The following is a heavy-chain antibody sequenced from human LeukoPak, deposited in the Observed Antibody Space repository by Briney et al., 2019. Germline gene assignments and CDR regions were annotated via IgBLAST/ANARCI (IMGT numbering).Heavy chain of an antibody. CDR1: GYTFTSYD. CDR3: ARASRGRQSNWFDP. CDR2: MNPNSGNT. D-gene: IGHD3-16*01. J-gene: IGHJ5*02. Sequence: ASVKVSCKASGYTFTSYDINWVRQATGQGLEWRGWMNPNSGNTGYAQKFQGRVTMTRNTSISTAYMELSSLRSEDTAVYYCARASRGRQSNWFDPWGQGTLVTVSS. V-gene: IGHV1-8*01.